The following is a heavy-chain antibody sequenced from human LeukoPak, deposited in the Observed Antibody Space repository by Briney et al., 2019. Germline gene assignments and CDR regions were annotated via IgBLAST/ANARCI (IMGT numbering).Heavy chain of an antibody. Sequence: GGSLRLSCAASGFTFSSYDMHWVRQATGKGLEWVSAIGTAGDTYYPGSVKGRFTISRENAKNSLYLQMNSLRAGDTVVYYCASVYYDSSGFDYWGQGTLVTVSS. J-gene: IGHJ4*02. CDR2: IGTAGDT. V-gene: IGHV3-13*01. D-gene: IGHD3-22*01. CDR3: ASVYYDSSGFDY. CDR1: GFTFSSYD.